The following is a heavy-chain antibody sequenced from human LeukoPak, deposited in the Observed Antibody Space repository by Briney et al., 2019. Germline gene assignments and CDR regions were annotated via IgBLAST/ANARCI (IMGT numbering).Heavy chain of an antibody. Sequence: GGSLRLSCAASGFTFSSYGMHWVRQAPGKGLEWVAVIWYDGSNKYYADSVKGRFTISRDNSKNTLYLQMSSLRAEDTAVYYCAKDRGRYYDSSGYYWGYYFDSWGQGILVTVST. V-gene: IGHV3-33*06. CDR1: GFTFSSYG. D-gene: IGHD3-22*01. CDR2: IWYDGSNK. J-gene: IGHJ4*02. CDR3: AKDRGRYYDSSGYYWGYYFDS.